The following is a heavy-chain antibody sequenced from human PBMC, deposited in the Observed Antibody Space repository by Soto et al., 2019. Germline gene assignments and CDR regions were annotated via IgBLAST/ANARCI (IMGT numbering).Heavy chain of an antibody. J-gene: IGHJ4*02. CDR1: GYTFTSYA. CDR3: ARSIVVVTALDY. D-gene: IGHD2-21*02. Sequence: QVQLEQSGAEEKKPGASVKVSCKASGYTFTSYAMHWVRQAPGQRLEWRGWINAGNGNTKYSQKFQGRVTITRDTSASTAYMELSSLRSEDTAVYYCARSIVVVTALDYWGQGTLVTVSS. CDR2: INAGNGNT. V-gene: IGHV1-3*05.